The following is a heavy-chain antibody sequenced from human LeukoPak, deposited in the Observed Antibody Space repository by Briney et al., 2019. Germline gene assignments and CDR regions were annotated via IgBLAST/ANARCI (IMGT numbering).Heavy chain of an antibody. J-gene: IGHJ4*02. CDR2: IKEDGSED. CDR3: ARSNRGDSSAYYGFDY. V-gene: IGHV3-7*01. Sequence: GGSLRLSCAASGFTFSKYWMSWVRQAPGKGLEWVANIKEDGSEDKYVGSVKGRFTISRDNAKNSVYLQMNSLRVEDTAVYYCARSNRGDSSAYYGFDYWGQGTLVTVSS. D-gene: IGHD3-22*01. CDR1: GFTFSKYW.